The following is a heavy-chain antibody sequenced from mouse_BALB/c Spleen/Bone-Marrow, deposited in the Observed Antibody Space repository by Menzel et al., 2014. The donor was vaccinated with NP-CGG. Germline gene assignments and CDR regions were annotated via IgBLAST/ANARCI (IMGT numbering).Heavy chain of an antibody. CDR3: ARRISDGYDLDY. D-gene: IGHD2-2*01. J-gene: IGHJ2*01. Sequence: VQLKESGPELVKPGASVKMSCKASGYTFTTYVMHWVKQKPGQGLEWIGYINPYNDGTKYNEKFKGKATLTSDKSSSSAYMELSSLTSADSAVYYCARRISDGYDLDYWGQGTTHTVSS. CDR1: GYTFTTYV. CDR2: INPYNDGT. V-gene: IGHV1-14*01.